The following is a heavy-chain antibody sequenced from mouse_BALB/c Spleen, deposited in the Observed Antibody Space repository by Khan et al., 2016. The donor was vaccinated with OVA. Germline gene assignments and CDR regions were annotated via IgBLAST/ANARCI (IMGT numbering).Heavy chain of an antibody. CDR3: ARGYDFFAY. V-gene: IGHV1-26*01. CDR1: GYSFTLYY. J-gene: IGHJ3*01. CDR2: VNPNTGGT. Sequence: MQLEESGPDLVKPGASVKISCKASGYSFTLYYMSWVKQSHGKSLEWIGRVNPNTGGTDYNQEFKGTAILTVDKSSNTAYMELRSLTSEDSAVYYCARGYDFFAYWGQGTLVTVSA. D-gene: IGHD2-14*01.